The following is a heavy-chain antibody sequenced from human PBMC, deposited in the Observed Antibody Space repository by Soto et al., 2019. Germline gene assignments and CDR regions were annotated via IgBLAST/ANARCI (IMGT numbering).Heavy chain of an antibody. J-gene: IGHJ4*02. CDR3: ARDPNIVVVTALDY. V-gene: IGHV3-23*01. Sequence: GFTFSSYAMSWVRQAPGKGLEWVSAISGSGGSTYYADSVKGRFTISRDNSKNTLYLQMNSLRAEDTAVYYCARDPNIVVVTALDYWGQGTLVTVSS. D-gene: IGHD2-21*02. CDR2: ISGSGGST. CDR1: GFTFSSYA.